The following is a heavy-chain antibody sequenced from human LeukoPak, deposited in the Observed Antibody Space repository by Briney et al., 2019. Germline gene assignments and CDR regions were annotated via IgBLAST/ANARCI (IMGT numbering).Heavy chain of an antibody. V-gene: IGHV4-59*01. CDR3: ARTTEGGYTYDYFYYYYMDV. D-gene: IGHD5-18*01. J-gene: IGHJ6*03. Sequence: SETRSLTCTVSGGSISSYYWSWIRQPPGKGLEWIGYIYYSGSTNYNPSLKSRVTISVDTSKNQFSLKLRSVTAADTAVYYCARTTEGGYTYDYFYYYYMDVWGKGTTVTISS. CDR2: IYYSGST. CDR1: GGSISSYY.